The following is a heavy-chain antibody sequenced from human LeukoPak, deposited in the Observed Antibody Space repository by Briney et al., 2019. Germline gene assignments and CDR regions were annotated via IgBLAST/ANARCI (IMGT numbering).Heavy chain of an antibody. CDR2: VYGDDNT. CDR1: GSTVSSSY. V-gene: IGHV3-53*01. Sequence: GGSLRLSCAVSGSTVSSSYMSWVRRAPGKGLEWVAFVYGDDNTYYADSVKGRFTISRDNSKNAFYLQMINLRADDTAVYYCARGVVGIIPIDHWGQGTLVTVSS. CDR3: ARGVVGIIPIDH. J-gene: IGHJ4*02. D-gene: IGHD1-26*01.